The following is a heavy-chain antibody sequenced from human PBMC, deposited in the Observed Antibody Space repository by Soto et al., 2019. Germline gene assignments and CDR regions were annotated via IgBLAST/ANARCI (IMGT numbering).Heavy chain of an antibody. CDR3: AREDYDSSDYYLRWGFFDY. CDR1: GFTFSSYS. Sequence: EVQLMESGGGLVQPGGSLRLSCAASGFTFSSYSMNWVRQAPGKGLEWVSYISSSSSTIYYADSVKGRFTISRDNAKNSLYLQMNSLRDEDTAVYYCAREDYDSSDYYLRWGFFDYWGQGTLVTVSS. CDR2: ISSSSSTI. V-gene: IGHV3-48*02. D-gene: IGHD3-22*01. J-gene: IGHJ4*02.